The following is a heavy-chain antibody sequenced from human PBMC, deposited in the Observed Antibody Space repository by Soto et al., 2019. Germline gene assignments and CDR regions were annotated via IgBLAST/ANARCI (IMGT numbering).Heavy chain of an antibody. Sequence: EVQLVESGGGLVKPGGSLRLSCAASGFTFSSYSMNWVRQAPGKGLEWVSSISSSSSYIYYADSVKGRFTISRDNAKNSLYLQMNSLRAEDTAVYYCGRDYAVEMATPGFDYWGQGTRVTVSS. V-gene: IGHV3-21*01. CDR3: GRDYAVEMATPGFDY. CDR2: ISSSSSYI. CDR1: GFTFSSYS. D-gene: IGHD5-12*01. J-gene: IGHJ4*02.